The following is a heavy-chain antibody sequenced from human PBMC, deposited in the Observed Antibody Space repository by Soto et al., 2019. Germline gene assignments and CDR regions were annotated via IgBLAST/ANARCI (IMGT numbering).Heavy chain of an antibody. J-gene: IGHJ4*02. V-gene: IGHV3-33*01. CDR3: AREGRSSWYDY. Sequence: PGGSLRLSCAASGFTFSSYGMHWVRQAPGKGLEWVAVIWYDGSNKYYADSVKGRFTISRDNSKNTLYLQMNSLRAEDTAVYYCAREGRSSWYDYWGQGTLVTVSS. CDR2: IWYDGSNK. CDR1: GFTFSSYG. D-gene: IGHD6-13*01.